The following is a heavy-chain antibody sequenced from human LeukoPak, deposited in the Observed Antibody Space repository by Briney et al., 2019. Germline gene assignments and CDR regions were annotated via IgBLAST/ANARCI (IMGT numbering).Heavy chain of an antibody. CDR2: ISYDGSNK. Sequence: PGRSLRLSCAASGFTFSGYAIHWVRQAPGKGLEWVAVISYDGSNKFYADSVKGRFTISRDNSKNTLYLQMNSLRAEDTAVYYCAKESICTTGTTCFDYWGQGTLVTVSS. V-gene: IGHV3-30*04. D-gene: IGHD1-1*01. CDR3: AKESICTTGTTCFDY. J-gene: IGHJ4*02. CDR1: GFTFSGYA.